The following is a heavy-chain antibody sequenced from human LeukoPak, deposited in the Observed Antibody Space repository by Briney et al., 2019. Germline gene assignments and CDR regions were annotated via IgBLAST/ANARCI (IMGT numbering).Heavy chain of an antibody. Sequence: PSETLSLTCTVSGGSISSGGYYWSWIRQPPGKGLEWIGYIYHSGSTYYNPSLKSRVTISVDTSKNQFSLKLSSVTAADTAVYYCARMKIVVVPAAIKLRYFDLWGRGTLVTVSS. CDR2: IYHSGST. V-gene: IGHV4-30-2*01. CDR1: GGSISSGGYY. D-gene: IGHD2-2*01. CDR3: ARMKIVVVPAAIKLRYFDL. J-gene: IGHJ2*01.